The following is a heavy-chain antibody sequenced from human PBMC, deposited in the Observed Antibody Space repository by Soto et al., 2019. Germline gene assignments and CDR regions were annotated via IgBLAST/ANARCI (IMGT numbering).Heavy chain of an antibody. D-gene: IGHD3-10*01. V-gene: IGHV3-23*01. CDR2: ISGSGGST. CDR3: AKAGGSGSYWLGYYYMDV. CDR1: GFTFSSYA. Sequence: GGSLRLSCAASGFTFSSYAMSWVRQAPGKGLEWVSAISGSGGSTYYADSVKGRFTISRDNSKNTLYLQMNSLRAEDTAVYYCAKAGGSGSYWLGYYYMDVWGKGTTVTVSS. J-gene: IGHJ6*03.